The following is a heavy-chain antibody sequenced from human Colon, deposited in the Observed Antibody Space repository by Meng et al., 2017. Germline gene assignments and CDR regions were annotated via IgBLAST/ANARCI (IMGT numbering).Heavy chain of an antibody. J-gene: IGHJ4*02. CDR1: GFTFSSYY. D-gene: IGHD4-17*01. Sequence: GESLKISCAASGFTFSSYYMSWVRQAAGRGLEWVANIAQDGNDRYYVGSVRDRFTISRDNAKNSLYLQMNSLRAEDTGVYYCARGIGDYALFAHWGQGTLVTVS. CDR2: IAQDGNDR. CDR3: ARGIGDYALFAH. V-gene: IGHV3-7*01.